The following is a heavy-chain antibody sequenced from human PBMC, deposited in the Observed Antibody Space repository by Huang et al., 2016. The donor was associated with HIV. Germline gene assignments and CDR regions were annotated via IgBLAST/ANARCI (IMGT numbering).Heavy chain of an antibody. J-gene: IGHJ4*02. CDR1: GGSIRSDNYY. CDR2: IYYRGST. V-gene: IGHV4-39*01. D-gene: IGHD3-10*01. CDR3: ARLPGSITMIRGVITDPY. Sequence: QLQLQESGPGLVKPSETLSLTCTVSGGSIRSDNYYWGWIRQPPGKGLEWIGSIYYRGSTDYNPSLKGRVTITVDTSKNQFSLKMRSVTAAETAVYYCARLPGSITMIRGVITDPYWGQGTLVTVSS.